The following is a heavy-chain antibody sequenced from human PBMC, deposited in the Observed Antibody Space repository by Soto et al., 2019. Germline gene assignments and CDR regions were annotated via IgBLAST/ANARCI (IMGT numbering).Heavy chain of an antibody. D-gene: IGHD1-1*01. CDR2: ISSSSSTI. Sequence: GGSLRLSCAASGFTFSSYSMNWVRQAPGKGLEWVSYISSSSSTIYYADSVKGRFTISRDNAKNSLYLQMNSLRDEDTAVYYCAREIVTTGEYYFDSWGQGTLVTVSS. CDR1: GFTFSSYS. V-gene: IGHV3-48*02. J-gene: IGHJ4*02. CDR3: AREIVTTGEYYFDS.